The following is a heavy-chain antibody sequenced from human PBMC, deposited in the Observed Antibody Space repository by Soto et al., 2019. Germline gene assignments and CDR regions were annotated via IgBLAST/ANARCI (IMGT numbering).Heavy chain of an antibody. V-gene: IGHV4-59*01. CDR2: IYYSGST. CDR3: ARDNGRELYYDSSGYWYYFDY. Sequence: PSETLSLTCTVSGGSISSYYWSWIRQPPGKGLEWIGYIYYSGSTNYNPSLKSRVTISVDTSKNQFSLKLSSVTAADAAVYYCARDNGRELYYDSSGYWYYFDYWGQGTLVTVSS. CDR1: GGSISSYY. J-gene: IGHJ4*02. D-gene: IGHD3-22*01.